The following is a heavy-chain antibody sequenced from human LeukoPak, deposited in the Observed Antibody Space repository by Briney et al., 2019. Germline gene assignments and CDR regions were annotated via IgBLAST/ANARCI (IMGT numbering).Heavy chain of an antibody. D-gene: IGHD3-10*01. V-gene: IGHV4-39*07. CDR3: AREIYGSESK. J-gene: IGHJ4*02. Sequence: SETLSLTCSVSGGSTSSTNYYWGWIRQPPGKGLECIGSIYYNGRTYYNPSLKSRVTISVDTSKNQFSLKLSSVTAADTAVYYCAREIYGSESKWGQGTLVTVSS. CDR2: IYYNGRT. CDR1: GGSTSSTNYY.